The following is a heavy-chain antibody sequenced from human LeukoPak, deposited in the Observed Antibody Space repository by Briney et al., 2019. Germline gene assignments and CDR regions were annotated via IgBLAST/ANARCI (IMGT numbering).Heavy chain of an antibody. CDR3: ARDQVVVPAAGAGYYYGMDV. CDR2: ISGSGGST. CDR1: GFTFSSYA. D-gene: IGHD2-2*01. J-gene: IGHJ6*02. Sequence: SGGSLRLSCAASGFTFSSYAMSWVRQAPGKGLEWVSAISGSGGSTYYADSVKGRFTISRDNAKNSLYLQMNSLRAEDTAVYYCARDQVVVPAAGAGYYYGMDVWGQGTTVTVSS. V-gene: IGHV3-23*01.